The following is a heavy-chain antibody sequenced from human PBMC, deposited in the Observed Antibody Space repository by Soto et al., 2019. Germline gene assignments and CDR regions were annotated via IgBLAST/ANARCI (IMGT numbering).Heavy chain of an antibody. V-gene: IGHV1-18*01. D-gene: IGHD3-10*01. CDR2: IRTSNGNT. J-gene: IGHJ4*02. CDR1: GYPFTSYG. Sequence: ASVKLSCKASGYPFTSYGISWVRQAPGQGLEWMGWIRTSNGNTNYAKNLQGRVTMTTDTSTRTTYMELRSLTSDDTAVYYCARGAFGEVSFDYWGQGTQVTVSS. CDR3: ARGAFGEVSFDY.